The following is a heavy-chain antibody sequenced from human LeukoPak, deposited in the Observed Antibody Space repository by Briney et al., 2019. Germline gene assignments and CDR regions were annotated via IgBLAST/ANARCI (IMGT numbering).Heavy chain of an antibody. CDR1: GGSISSSSYY. V-gene: IGHV4-39*01. Sequence: SETLSLTCTVSGGSISSSSYYWGWIRQPPGKGLEWIGSIYYSGSTYYNPSLKSRVTISVDTSKNQFSLKLSSVTAADTAVYYCARQDYYYNWFDPWGQGTLVTVSS. CDR3: ARQDYYYNWFDP. J-gene: IGHJ5*02. CDR2: IYYSGST. D-gene: IGHD3-10*01.